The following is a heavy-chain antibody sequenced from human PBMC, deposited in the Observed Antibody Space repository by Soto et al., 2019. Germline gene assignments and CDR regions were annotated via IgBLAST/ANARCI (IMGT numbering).Heavy chain of an antibody. CDR2: TYYRSKWYN. CDR3: ATETHPSGSSTSCYVN. J-gene: IGHJ4*02. D-gene: IGHD2-2*01. Sequence: PSPTLSLTCVISGDSVSSNSAAWNWIRQSPSRGLEWLGRTYYRSKWYNDYAVSVKSRITINPDTSKNTLYLQMNSLRAEDTAVYYCATETHPSGSSTSCYVNWGQGTLVTVSS. CDR1: GDSVSSNSAA. V-gene: IGHV6-1*01.